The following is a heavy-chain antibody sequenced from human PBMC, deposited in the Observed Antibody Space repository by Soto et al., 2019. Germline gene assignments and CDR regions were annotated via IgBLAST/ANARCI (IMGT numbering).Heavy chain of an antibody. V-gene: IGHV4-59*01. J-gene: IGHJ5*02. CDR2: IYYSGST. D-gene: IGHD5-12*01. CDR1: GGSISSYY. CDR3: ARVRRWLQFLWFDP. Sequence: QVQLQESGPGLVKPSETLSLTCTVSGGSISSYYWSWIRQPPGKGLEWIGYIYYSGSTNYNPSLKSRVTISVDTSKNQFSLKLSSVTAADTAVYYCARVRRWLQFLWFDPWGQGTLVTVSS.